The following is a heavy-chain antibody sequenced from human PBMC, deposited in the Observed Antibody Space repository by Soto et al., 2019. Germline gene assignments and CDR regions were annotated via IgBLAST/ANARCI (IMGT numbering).Heavy chain of an antibody. J-gene: IGHJ4*02. CDR3: AGGPPIFY. D-gene: IGHD3-9*01. Sequence: QLQLQESGSKLVKPSQTLSLTCAVSGGSISSGGYSWSGIRQPPGKGLEWIGYIYHSVSTYYNPSLKSRVTISVDGSKTQFSLKLSSVTDADTAVYYCAGGPPIFYWGQGTLGTVSS. CDR1: GGSISSGGYS. CDR2: IYHSVST. V-gene: IGHV4-30-2*01.